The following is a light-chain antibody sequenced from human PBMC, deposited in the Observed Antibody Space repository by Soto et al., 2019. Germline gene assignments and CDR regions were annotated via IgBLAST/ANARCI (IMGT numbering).Light chain of an antibody. V-gene: IGLV2-14*03. CDR3: SSYTSSSTG. CDR1: SSDVGGYKY. CDR2: DVS. Sequence: QSVLTQPASVSGSPGQSITISCTGTSSDVGGYKYVAWYQQHPGKAPKLMIYDVSHRPSGISDRFSGSVSGNTASLTISGLQTEDEADYYCSSYTSSSTGFGTGTKVTVL. J-gene: IGLJ1*01.